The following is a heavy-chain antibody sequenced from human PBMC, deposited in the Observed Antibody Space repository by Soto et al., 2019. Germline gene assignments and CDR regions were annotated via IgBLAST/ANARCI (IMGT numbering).Heavy chain of an antibody. CDR3: ARDPGGSFDY. CDR2: INNGGT. D-gene: IGHD1-26*01. J-gene: IGHJ4*02. V-gene: IGHV3-23*01. CDR1: GFTFNNYA. Sequence: EVQLLESGGDLVQPGGSLRLSCATSGFTFNNYAMRWVRHSPGKGLEWVSTINNGGTHYVDSVKGRFTVSRDNSKSTLYLQVNDLRVEDRALYYCARDPGGSFDYWGQGTLVTVSS.